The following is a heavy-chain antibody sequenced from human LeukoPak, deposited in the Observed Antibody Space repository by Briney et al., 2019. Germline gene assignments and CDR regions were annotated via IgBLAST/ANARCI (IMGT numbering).Heavy chain of an antibody. J-gene: IGHJ4*02. CDR3: AKRYGDSTGWFFDF. CDR2: FNGGGDIT. V-gene: IGHV3-23*01. CDR1: RYSFDSYA. D-gene: IGHD6-13*01. Sequence: GGSLRLSCEGSRYSFDSYAMTWVRQAPGKGWKGVPSFNGGGDITYYAESVKGRFTVSRDNSKNTLFLQMNSLRAEDTAVFYCAKRYGDSTGWFFDFWGQGSLVTVSS.